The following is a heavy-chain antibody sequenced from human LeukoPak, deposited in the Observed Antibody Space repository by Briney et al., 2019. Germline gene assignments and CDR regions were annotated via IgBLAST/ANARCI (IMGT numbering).Heavy chain of an antibody. D-gene: IGHD6-6*01. CDR2: IIPIFGTA. V-gene: IGHV1-69*13. Sequence: ASVKVSCKASGGTSSSYAISWVRQAPGQGLEWMGGIIPIFGTANYAQKFQGRVTITADESTSTAYMELSSLRSEDTAVYYCATDYDSSSSESGGYYYGMDVWGQGTTVTVSS. CDR3: ATDYDSSSSESGGYYYGMDV. J-gene: IGHJ6*02. CDR1: GGTSSSYA.